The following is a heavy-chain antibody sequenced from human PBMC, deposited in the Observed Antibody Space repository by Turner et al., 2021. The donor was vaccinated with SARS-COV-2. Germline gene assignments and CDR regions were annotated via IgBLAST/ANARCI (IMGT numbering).Heavy chain of an antibody. J-gene: IGHJ5*02. V-gene: IGHV4-39*01. CDR3: SRHASIVRGSPFDP. Sequence: QLQLQESGPGLVKPSETLSLTCPVSGGSISNSNYYWGWIRQPPGKGPEWIGSIYYSGSTYYNTSLKSRVTISVDTSKNQFSLKLSSVTTADTALYYCSRHASIVRGSPFDPWGQGTLVTVSS. CDR1: GGSISNSNYY. D-gene: IGHD3-10*02. CDR2: IYYSGST.